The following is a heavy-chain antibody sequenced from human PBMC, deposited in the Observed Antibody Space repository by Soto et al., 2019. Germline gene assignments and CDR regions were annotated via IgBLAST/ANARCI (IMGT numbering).Heavy chain of an antibody. J-gene: IGHJ4*02. D-gene: IGHD2-2*01. Sequence: LSLTCTVSGGAISSYYWSWIRQPQGKGLEWISYISKDSGRATRYADSVKGRFTISRDNSKNTLYLQMNSLRAEDTAVYYCAREPPYPSYCSSTSCYGDYFDYWGQGTLVTVSS. CDR2: ISKDSGRAT. V-gene: IGHV3-11*04. CDR1: GGAISSYY. CDR3: AREPPYPSYCSSTSCYGDYFDY.